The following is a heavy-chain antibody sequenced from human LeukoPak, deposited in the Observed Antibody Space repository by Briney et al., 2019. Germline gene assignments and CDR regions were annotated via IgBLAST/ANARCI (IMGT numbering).Heavy chain of an antibody. J-gene: IGHJ4*02. CDR3: ARGALLEYSSSSLAY. D-gene: IGHD6-6*01. V-gene: IGHV1-2*04. CDR2: INPNSGGT. Sequence: ASVKVSFKASGYTFTGYYMHWVRQAPGQGLEWMGWINPNSGGTNYAQKFQGWVTMTRDTSISTAYMELSRLRSDDTAVYYCARGALLEYSSSSLAYWGQGTLVTVSS. CDR1: GYTFTGYY.